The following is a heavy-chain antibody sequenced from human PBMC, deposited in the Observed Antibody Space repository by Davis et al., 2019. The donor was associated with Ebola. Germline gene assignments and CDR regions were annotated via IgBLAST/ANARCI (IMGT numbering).Heavy chain of an antibody. V-gene: IGHV3-21*01. CDR3: ARDFWEKWELLPFDY. D-gene: IGHD1-26*01. Sequence: PGGSLRLSCAASGFTFSSYSMNWVRQAPGKGLEWVSSISSSSSYIYYADSVKGRFTISRDNAKNSLYLQMNSLRAEDTAVYYCARDFWEKWELLPFDYWGQGTLVTVSS. J-gene: IGHJ4*02. CDR1: GFTFSSYS. CDR2: ISSSSSYI.